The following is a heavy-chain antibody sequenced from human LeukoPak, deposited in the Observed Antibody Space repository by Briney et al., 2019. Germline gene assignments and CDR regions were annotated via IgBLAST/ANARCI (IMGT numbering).Heavy chain of an antibody. Sequence: GGSLRLSCAASGFTFSSNNMNWVRQAPGKGLEWVSYISSGGGTIYYADSVKGRFTISRDNAKNSLYLQMNSLRDEDTAVYYCARGNRGDYWGQGTLVTVSS. CDR3: ARGNRGDY. J-gene: IGHJ4*02. V-gene: IGHV3-48*02. CDR2: ISSGGGTI. D-gene: IGHD2/OR15-2a*01. CDR1: GFTFSSNN.